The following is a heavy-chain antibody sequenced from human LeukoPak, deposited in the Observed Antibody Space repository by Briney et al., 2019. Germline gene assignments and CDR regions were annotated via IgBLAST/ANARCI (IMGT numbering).Heavy chain of an antibody. V-gene: IGHV3-7*01. CDR3: ARDPVYDGNSGFDY. J-gene: IGHJ4*02. CDR1: GFTFSSYW. CDR2: IKQDGSEI. Sequence: PGGSLRLSCAASGFTFSSYWMHWVRQAPGKGLEWVANIKQDGSEIYYVDSVKGRFTISRDNAKNSLYLQMTSIRAEDTAVYYCARDPVYDGNSGFDYWGQGTLVTVSS. D-gene: IGHD4-23*01.